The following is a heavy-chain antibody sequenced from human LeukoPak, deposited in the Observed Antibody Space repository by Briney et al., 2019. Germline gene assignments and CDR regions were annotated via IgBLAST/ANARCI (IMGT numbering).Heavy chain of an antibody. V-gene: IGHV1-69*06. J-gene: IGHJ6*03. CDR1: GYTFGSDD. CDR3: ARNHNYTDHYNHMDV. Sequence: SVKVSCKASGYTFGSDDINWVRQAPGQGLEWMGGIIPLFGSSNYTHKFKGRVTFTADKSTNTVYMHLSSLRFEDTAVYYCARNHNYTDHYNHMDVWGRGTAITVSS. D-gene: IGHD3-3*01. CDR2: IIPLFGSS.